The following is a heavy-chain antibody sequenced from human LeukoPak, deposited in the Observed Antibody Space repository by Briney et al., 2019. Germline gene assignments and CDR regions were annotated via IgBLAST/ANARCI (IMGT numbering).Heavy chain of an antibody. D-gene: IGHD3-3*01. Sequence: ASVKVPCKASGGTFSSYAISWVRQAPGQGLEWMGGIIPIFGTANYAQKLQGRVTMTTDTSTSTAYMELRSLRSDDTAVYYYARGLGDDFWSGYQLDYWGQGTLVTVSS. CDR2: IIPIFGTA. CDR3: ARGLGDDFWSGYQLDY. CDR1: GGTFSSYA. J-gene: IGHJ4*02. V-gene: IGHV1-69*05.